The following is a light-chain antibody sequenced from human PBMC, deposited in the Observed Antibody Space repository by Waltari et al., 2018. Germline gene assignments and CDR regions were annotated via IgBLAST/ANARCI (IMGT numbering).Light chain of an antibody. V-gene: IGKV1-9*01. CDR1: QGISTY. J-gene: IGKJ2*01. Sequence: DIQLTQSPSFLSASVGDRVTITCRASQGISTYLLWYQQKPGKAPNLLIYEAATLQSGVPSRFSGSGSGTEFALTISSLQHEDFATYYYQQLNSYPYTFGQGTRLEIK. CDR3: QQLNSYPYT. CDR2: EAA.